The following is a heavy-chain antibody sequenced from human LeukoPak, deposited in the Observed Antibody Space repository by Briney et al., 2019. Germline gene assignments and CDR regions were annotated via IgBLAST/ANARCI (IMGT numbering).Heavy chain of an antibody. Sequence: ASVKVSCKASGYTFTSYGISWVRQAPGQGLEWMGWISTYNGNTNYAQKLQGRVTMTRNTSISTAYMELSSLRSEDTAVYYCARGGGDYYYYYYMDVWGKGTTVTISS. CDR3: ARGGGDYYYYYYMDV. D-gene: IGHD4-17*01. CDR2: ISTYNGNT. CDR1: GYTFTSYG. V-gene: IGHV1-18*01. J-gene: IGHJ6*03.